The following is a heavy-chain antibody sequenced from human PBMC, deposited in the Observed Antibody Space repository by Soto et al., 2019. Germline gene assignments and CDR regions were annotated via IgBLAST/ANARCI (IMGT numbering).Heavy chain of an antibody. J-gene: IGHJ5*02. CDR1: AGSISSSSYY. CDR3: ARLNYYDSSGYP. D-gene: IGHD3-22*01. V-gene: IGHV4-39*01. CDR2: IYYSGST. Sequence: QLQLQESGPGLVKPSETLSLTCTVSAGSISSSSYYWGWIRQPPGKGLEWIGSIYYSGSTYYNPSLKSRVTISVDTSKNQFSLKLSSVTAADTAVYYCARLNYYDSSGYPWGQGTLVTVSS.